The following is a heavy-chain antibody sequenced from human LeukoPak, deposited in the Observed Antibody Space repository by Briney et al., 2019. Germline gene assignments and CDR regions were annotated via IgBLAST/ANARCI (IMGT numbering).Heavy chain of an antibody. CDR1: GFTFETYE. Sequence: GGSLRLSCAASGFTFETYEMNWVRQAPGKGLEWISYIAGGGDTIYYAGSVKGRFTISRDNAKNSLYLQMNSLRADDTAVYYCAREHDSSWDYYYYMDVWGKGTTVTVSS. D-gene: IGHD3-22*01. CDR2: IAGGGDTI. V-gene: IGHV3-48*03. CDR3: AREHDSSWDYYYYMDV. J-gene: IGHJ6*03.